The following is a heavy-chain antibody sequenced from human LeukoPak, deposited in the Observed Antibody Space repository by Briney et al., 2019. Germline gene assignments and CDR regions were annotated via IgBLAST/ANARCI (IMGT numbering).Heavy chain of an antibody. CDR3: VRGPLVGATTLFPFEY. V-gene: IGHV3-7*01. CDR2: IRQDGDTK. J-gene: IGHJ4*02. Sequence: GGSLRLSCAASGFPFNAYWVTWVRQAPGKGLEWVANIRQDGDTKYYVDSVKGRFTISRDNAKNTLYLQMNSLRVEDTAVYYCVRGPLVGATTLFPFEYWGQGTLVTASS. D-gene: IGHD1-26*01. CDR1: GFPFNAYW.